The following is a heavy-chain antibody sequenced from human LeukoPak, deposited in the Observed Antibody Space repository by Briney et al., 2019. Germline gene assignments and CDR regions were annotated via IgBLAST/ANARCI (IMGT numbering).Heavy chain of an antibody. CDR2: IKQDGSEK. J-gene: IGHJ5*02. CDR3: ASYLWFGELSAFT. V-gene: IGHV3-7*01. CDR1: GFTFSSYW. Sequence: GGSLRLSCAASGFTFSSYWMSWVRQAPGKGLEWVANIKQDGSEKYYVDSVKGRFTISRDNAKDSLYLQMNSLRAEDTAVYYCASYLWFGELSAFTWGQGTLVTVSS. D-gene: IGHD3-10*01.